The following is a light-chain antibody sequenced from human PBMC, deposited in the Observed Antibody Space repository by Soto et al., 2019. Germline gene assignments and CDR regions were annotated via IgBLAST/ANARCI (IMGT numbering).Light chain of an antibody. CDR3: TSYTSSSTLV. V-gene: IGLV2-14*01. CDR1: SSDVGGYNY. J-gene: IGLJ2*01. CDR2: EVS. Sequence: QSVVTQPASVSGSPGQSITISCTGTSSDVGGYNYVSWYQQHPGKAPKLMIFEVSNRPSGVSHRFSGSKSGNTASLTISGLQAEDEADYYCTSYTSSSTLVFGGGTKVTVL.